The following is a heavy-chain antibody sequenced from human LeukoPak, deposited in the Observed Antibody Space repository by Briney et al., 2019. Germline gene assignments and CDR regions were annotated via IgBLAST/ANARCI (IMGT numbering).Heavy chain of an antibody. J-gene: IGHJ5*02. CDR3: ARDYDFWSGYSDPLWFDP. Sequence: GGSLRLSCAASGFTFSSYAMHWVRQAPGKGLEWVAVIWYDGSNKYYADSVKGRFTISRDNSKNTLYLQMNSLRAEDTAVYYCARDYDFWSGYSDPLWFDPWGQGTLVTVSS. V-gene: IGHV3-33*08. CDR1: GFTFSSYA. D-gene: IGHD3-3*01. CDR2: IWYDGSNK.